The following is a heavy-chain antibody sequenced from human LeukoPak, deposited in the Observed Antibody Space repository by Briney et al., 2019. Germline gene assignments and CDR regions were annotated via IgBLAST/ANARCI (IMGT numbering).Heavy chain of an antibody. CDR1: GFTFSSYS. Sequence: GGSLRLSCAASGFTFSSYSMNWVRQAPGKGLEWLSYISGSSSTIHNADSVKGRFTISRDNAKNSLYLQMNSLRAEDTAVYYCARDLGGLPRTYYFDYWGQGTLVTVSS. CDR3: ARDLGGLPRTYYFDY. V-gene: IGHV3-48*01. D-gene: IGHD1-1*01. CDR2: ISGSSSTI. J-gene: IGHJ4*02.